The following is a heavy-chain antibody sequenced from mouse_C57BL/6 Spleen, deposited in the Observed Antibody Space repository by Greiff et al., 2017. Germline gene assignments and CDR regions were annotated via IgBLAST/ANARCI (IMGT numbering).Heavy chain of an antibody. Sequence: QVQLQQPGAELVKPGASVKLSCKASGYTFTSYWMQWVKQRPGQGLEWIGEIDPSDSYTNYNQKFKGKATLTVDTSSGTAYMQLSSLTSEDSAVYYCARGGNYFYFDYWGQGTTLTVSS. D-gene: IGHD2-1*01. CDR3: ARGGNYFYFDY. CDR1: GYTFTSYW. J-gene: IGHJ2*01. CDR2: IDPSDSYT. V-gene: IGHV1-50*01.